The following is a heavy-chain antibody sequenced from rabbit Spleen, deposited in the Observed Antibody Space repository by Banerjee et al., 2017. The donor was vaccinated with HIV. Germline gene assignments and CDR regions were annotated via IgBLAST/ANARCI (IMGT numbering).Heavy chain of an antibody. J-gene: IGHJ4*01. Sequence: QEQLEESGGGLVKPEGSLTLTCTASGLDFSSTYWLCWVRQAPGKGLEWIASIYSTNGKSVYASWAKGRFTISRTSSTTVTLRMTSLTAADTATYFCARDLVAVIGWNFNLWGPGTLVTVS. CDR3: ARDLVAVIGWNFNL. V-gene: IGHV1S45*01. CDR1: GLDFSSTYW. D-gene: IGHD1-1*01. CDR2: IYSTNGKS.